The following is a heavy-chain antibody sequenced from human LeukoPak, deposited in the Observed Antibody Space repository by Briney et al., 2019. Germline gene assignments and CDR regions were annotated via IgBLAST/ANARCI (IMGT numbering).Heavy chain of an antibody. V-gene: IGHV4-34*01. CDR2: INHSGST. J-gene: IGHJ4*02. CDR1: GGSFSGYY. CDR3: ARGSIAVAGKLDY. Sequence: SVTLSLTCADYGGSFSGYYWSWIRQPPGKGLEWIGEINHSGSTNYNPSLKSRVTISVDTSKNQFSLKLSSVTAADTAVYYCARGSIAVAGKLDYWGQGTLVTVSS. D-gene: IGHD6-19*01.